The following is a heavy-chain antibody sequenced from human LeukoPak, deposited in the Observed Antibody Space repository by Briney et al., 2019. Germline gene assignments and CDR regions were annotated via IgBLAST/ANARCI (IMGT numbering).Heavy chain of an antibody. D-gene: IGHD3-3*01. J-gene: IGHJ4*02. CDR2: IYYSGST. CDR1: GGSISSYY. CDR3: ARHHFASTIFGVYPYFDY. V-gene: IGHV4-59*08. Sequence: SETLSLTCTVSGGSISSYYWSWIRQPPGKGLEWIGYIYYSGSTNYNPSLKSRVTISVDTSKNQFSLKLSSVTAADTAVYYCARHHFASTIFGVYPYFDYWGQGTLVTVSS.